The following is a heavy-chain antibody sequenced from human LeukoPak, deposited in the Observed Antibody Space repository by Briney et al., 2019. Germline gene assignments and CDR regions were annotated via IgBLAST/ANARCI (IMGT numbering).Heavy chain of an antibody. V-gene: IGHV1-46*01. CDR3: ARDQEGFDY. Sequence: ASVKVSCKASGYTFTSNYIHWVRQAPGQGLEWMGMIYPRDGSTSYAQKFQGRVTVTRDTSTSTVHMELIGLRSEDTAVHYCARDQEGFDYWGQGTLVTVSS. J-gene: IGHJ4*02. CDR2: IYPRDGST. CDR1: GYTFTSNY.